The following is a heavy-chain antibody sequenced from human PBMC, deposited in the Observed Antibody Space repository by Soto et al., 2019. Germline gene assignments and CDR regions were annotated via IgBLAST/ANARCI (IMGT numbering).Heavy chain of an antibody. J-gene: IGHJ6*02. D-gene: IGHD6-6*01. CDR2: LYHSGST. Sequence: PSGTLSLACAVYSGAFSGYYCIWSGHPPGKGRKWIGGLYHSGSTNYNPSLKSRVTISVDTSKNQFSLKLSSVTAADTAIYYCARGEYPGARLRPRSGYYGMDVWGQGTTVTVSS. CDR3: ARGEYPGARLRPRSGYYGMDV. CDR1: SGAFSGYY. V-gene: IGHV4-34*01.